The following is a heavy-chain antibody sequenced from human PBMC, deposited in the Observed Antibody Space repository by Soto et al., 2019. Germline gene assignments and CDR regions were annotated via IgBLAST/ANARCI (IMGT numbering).Heavy chain of an antibody. J-gene: IGHJ5*02. CDR3: ARFPGYSSSWYWFDP. Sequence: SETLSLTCTVSGGSISSYYWSWIRQPPGKGLEWIGYIYYSGSTNYNPSLKSRVTISVDTSKNQFSLKLSSVTAADTAVYYCARFPGYSSSWYWFDPWSQGTLVTVS. D-gene: IGHD6-13*01. V-gene: IGHV4-59*01. CDR2: IYYSGST. CDR1: GGSISSYY.